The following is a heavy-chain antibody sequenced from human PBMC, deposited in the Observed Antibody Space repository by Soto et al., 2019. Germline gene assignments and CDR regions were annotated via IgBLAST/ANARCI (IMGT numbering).Heavy chain of an antibody. CDR3: ARGWFGEFVDYFDF. J-gene: IGHJ4*02. CDR1: GYTFTSYA. V-gene: IGHV1-18*01. CDR2: ISAYNGNT. D-gene: IGHD3-10*01. Sequence: QVQLVQSGAEVKKPGASVKVSCKASGYTFTSYAITWVRPAPGQGLEWMGWISAYNGNTNYAQKLQGRVTMTTDTSTSTADMELRSLRSYDTAVFYCARGWFGEFVDYFDFWGQGTLVTVSS.